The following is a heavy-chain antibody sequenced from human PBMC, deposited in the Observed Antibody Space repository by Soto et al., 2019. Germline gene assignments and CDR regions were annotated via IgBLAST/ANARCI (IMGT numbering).Heavy chain of an antibody. CDR3: ARAAVVVTATIDY. CDR2: ISYDGSNK. V-gene: IGHV3-30-3*01. D-gene: IGHD2-21*02. CDR1: GFTFSSYA. Sequence: GGSLRLSCAASGFTFSSYAMHWVRQAPGKGLEWVAVISYDGSNKYYADSVKGRFTISRDNSKNTLYLQMNSLRAEDTAVYYCARAAVVVTATIDYWGQGTLVTVSS. J-gene: IGHJ4*02.